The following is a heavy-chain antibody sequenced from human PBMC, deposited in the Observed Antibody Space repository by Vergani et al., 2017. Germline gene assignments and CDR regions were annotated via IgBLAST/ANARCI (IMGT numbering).Heavy chain of an antibody. CDR1: GGSISCSSYY. D-gene: IGHD3-3*01. J-gene: IGHJ5*02. V-gene: IGHV4-39*01. CDR2: IYYSGST. Sequence: QLQLQESGPGLVKPSETLSLTCTVSGGSISCSSYYWGWIRQPPGKGLEWIGSIYYSGSTYYNPSLKSRVTISVDTSKNQFSLKLSSVTAADTAVYYCARQTDYDFWSGFSPWGQGTLVTVSS. CDR3: ARQTDYDFWSGFSP.